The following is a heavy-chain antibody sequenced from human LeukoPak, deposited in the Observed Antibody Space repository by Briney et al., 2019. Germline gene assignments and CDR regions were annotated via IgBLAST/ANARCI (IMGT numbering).Heavy chain of an antibody. Sequence: SETLSLTCAVYGGSFSGYYWSWIRQPPGKGLEWIGGINHSGSTNYNPSLKSRVTISVDTSKNQFSLKLSSVTAADTAVYYCARGYELPINWFDPWGQGTLVTVSS. CDR2: INHSGST. J-gene: IGHJ5*02. CDR1: GGSFSGYY. D-gene: IGHD2-2*01. CDR3: ARGYELPINWFDP. V-gene: IGHV4-34*01.